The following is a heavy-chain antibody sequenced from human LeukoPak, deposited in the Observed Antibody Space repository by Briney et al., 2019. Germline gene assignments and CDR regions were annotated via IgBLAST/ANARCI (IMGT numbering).Heavy chain of an antibody. Sequence: SETLSLTCTVSGGSIRNYYWSWIRQPPEKGLEWIGYIDYSGSTNYNPSLKSRVTMSVDTSKNQFSLKLSSVTAADTAVYYCARLKNWNYVADYWGQGTLVTVSS. CDR3: ARLKNWNYVADY. V-gene: IGHV4-59*08. J-gene: IGHJ4*02. CDR2: IDYSGST. D-gene: IGHD1-7*01. CDR1: GGSIRNYY.